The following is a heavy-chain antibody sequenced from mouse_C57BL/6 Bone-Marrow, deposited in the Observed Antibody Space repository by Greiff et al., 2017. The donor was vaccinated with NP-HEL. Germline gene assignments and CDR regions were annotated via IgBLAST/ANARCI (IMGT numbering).Heavy chain of an antibody. V-gene: IGHV1-54*01. CDR1: GYAFTNYL. D-gene: IGHD2-4*01. J-gene: IGHJ3*01. CDR2: INPGSGGT. Sequence: QVQLQQSGAELVRPGTSVKVSCKASGYAFTNYLIEWVKQRPGQGLEWIGVINPGSGGTNYNEKFKGKATLTADKSSSTAYMQLSILTSEDSAVYFCARGGIYYDYAWFAYWGQGTLVTVSA. CDR3: ARGGIYYDYAWFAY.